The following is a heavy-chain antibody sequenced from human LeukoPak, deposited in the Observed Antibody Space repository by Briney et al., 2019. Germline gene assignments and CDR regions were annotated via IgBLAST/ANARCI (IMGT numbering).Heavy chain of an antibody. CDR2: INSDGRST. Sequence: GGSLRLSCAASGFTFSAYWMHWVRQAPGKGLLWVPRINSDGRSTGYADSVKGRFTISRDNAKNTLYLQMNSLRAEDTAVYYCARAYYDFWSGQAFDIWGQGTMVTISS. V-gene: IGHV3-74*01. CDR1: GFTFSAYW. CDR3: ARAYYDFWSGQAFDI. J-gene: IGHJ3*02. D-gene: IGHD3-3*01.